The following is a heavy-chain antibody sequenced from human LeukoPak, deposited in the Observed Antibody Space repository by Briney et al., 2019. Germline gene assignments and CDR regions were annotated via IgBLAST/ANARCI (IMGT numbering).Heavy chain of an antibody. D-gene: IGHD6-13*01. CDR3: ARHSGSMAAAGTLPFDY. CDR2: IYHSGST. CDR1: GYSISSGYY. V-gene: IGHV4-38-2*02. Sequence: SETLSLTCTVSGYSISSGYYWGWIRQPPGKGLEWIGNIYHSGSTYNHPSLKSRVTISVDTSKNQFSLKLSSVTAADTAVYYCARHSGSMAAAGTLPFDYWGQGTLVTVSS. J-gene: IGHJ4*02.